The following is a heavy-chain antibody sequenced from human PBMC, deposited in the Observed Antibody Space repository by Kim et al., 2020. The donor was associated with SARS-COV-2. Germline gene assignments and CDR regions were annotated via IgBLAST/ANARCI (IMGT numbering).Heavy chain of an antibody. J-gene: IGHJ6*02. V-gene: IGHV5-51*01. Sequence: GESLKISCKGSGYSFTSYWIGWVRQMPGKGLEWMGIIYPGDSDTRYSPSFQGQVTISADKSISTAYLQWSSLKASDTAMYYCARQLDFRLYGMDVWGQGTTVTVSS. CDR3: ARQLDFRLYGMDV. CDR1: GYSFTSYW. CDR2: IYPGDSDT. D-gene: IGHD3-3*01.